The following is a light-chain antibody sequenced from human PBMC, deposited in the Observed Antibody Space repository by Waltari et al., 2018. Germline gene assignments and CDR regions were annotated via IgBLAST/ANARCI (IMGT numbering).Light chain of an antibody. CDR3: CSYAGSSPSVV. CDR1: SSDVGSFNL. J-gene: IGLJ2*01. CDR2: EGS. Sequence: QSALTQPASVSGSPGQSITISCTGTSSDVGSFNLVSWYQHHPGKVPKVMIYEGSERPSGVSNRFSGSKSGNTASLTISGLQAEDEADYYCCSYAGSSPSVVFGGGTKLTVL. V-gene: IGLV2-23*01.